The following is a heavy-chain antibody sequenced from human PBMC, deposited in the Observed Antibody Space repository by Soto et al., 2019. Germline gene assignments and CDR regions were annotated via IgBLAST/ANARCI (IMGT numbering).Heavy chain of an antibody. CDR1: GYSISSGNY. CDR2: LYRIGST. Sequence: SETLSLTCTVSGYSISSGNYWGWRRHPPGGGLEWIGSLYRIGSTHYNTSLKSRVTISVDTSKNHFSLELSSVTAADTAIYYCRSSTSCYDESCVDVWGQGTMVTVSS. D-gene: IGHD2-2*01. V-gene: IGHV4-38-2*02. J-gene: IGHJ6*02. CDR3: RSSTSCYDESCVDV.